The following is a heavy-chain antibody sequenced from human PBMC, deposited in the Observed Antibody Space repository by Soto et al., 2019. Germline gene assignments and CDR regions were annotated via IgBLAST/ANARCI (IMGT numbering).Heavy chain of an antibody. Sequence: QVQLVQSGAEVKKPGSSVKVSCKASGGTFSSYAISWVRQAPGQGLEWMGGIIPIFGTANYTQTFQGRVTITADESTSPAYMELSSLRSEDTAVYYCARTDYSNRYRPPYYYYGMDVWGQGTTVTVSS. CDR3: ARTDYSNRYRPPYYYYGMDV. J-gene: IGHJ6*02. CDR2: IIPIFGTA. V-gene: IGHV1-69*01. D-gene: IGHD4-4*01. CDR1: GGTFSSYA.